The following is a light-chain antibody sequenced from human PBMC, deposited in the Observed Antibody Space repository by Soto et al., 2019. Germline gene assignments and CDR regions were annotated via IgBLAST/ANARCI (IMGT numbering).Light chain of an antibody. CDR1: QGISNY. V-gene: IGKV1-27*01. J-gene: IGKJ1*01. CDR3: QKYNSAPRWT. CDR2: AAS. Sequence: DIQMTQSPSSLSASVGDRVTITCRASQGISNYLAWYQQKPGKVPKLLIYAASTLQSGVSSRFSGSGSGTDLTHTISSLQPEDVATYYCQKYNSAPRWTFGQATKVEIK.